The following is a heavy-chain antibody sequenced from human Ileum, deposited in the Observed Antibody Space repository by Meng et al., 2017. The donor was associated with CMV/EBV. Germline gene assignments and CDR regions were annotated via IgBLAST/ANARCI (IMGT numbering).Heavy chain of an antibody. CDR1: GNNFTGYY. CDR3: ARENWVYDY. D-gene: IGHD7-27*01. J-gene: IGHJ4*02. CDR2: INLNSGVI. V-gene: IGHV1-2*02. Sequence: QLYLLPTETDIQNAAASVQVSSKASGNNFTGYYMHWVRQAPGQGLEWVGCINLNSGVIDFAQKFQGRITLTRDTSITTAYMELTRLIYDDTAVYYCARENWVYDYWVQGTLVTVSS.